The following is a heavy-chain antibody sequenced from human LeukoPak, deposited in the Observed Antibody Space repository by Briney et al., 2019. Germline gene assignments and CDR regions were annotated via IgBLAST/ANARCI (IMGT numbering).Heavy chain of an antibody. V-gene: IGHV3-30*02. CDR2: TRYDGVNK. D-gene: IGHD3-10*01. CDR3: AKVGGYTY. J-gene: IGHJ4*02. CDR1: GFAFSTYG. Sequence: GGSLTLSCAASGFAFSTYGMHWVRQAPGKGLEWVTFTRYDGVNKYYADSVKGRFTISRDNSKNTLYLQMNSLRAEDTAVYYCAKVGGYTYWGQGTLVTVSS.